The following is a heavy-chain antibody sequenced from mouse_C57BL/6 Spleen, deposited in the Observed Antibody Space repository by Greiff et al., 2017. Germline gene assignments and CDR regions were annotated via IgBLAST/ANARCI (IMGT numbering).Heavy chain of an antibody. CDR1: GYTFTSYW. CDR2: IYPSDSET. D-gene: IGHD3-2*02. J-gene: IGHJ2*01. Sequence: VQLQQPGAELVRPGSSVKLSCKASGYTFTSYWMAWVKQSPGQGLEWIGNIYPSDSETHYNQKFKDKATLTVDKSSSTAYMQLSSLTSEDSAVYYCARGSSGYNFDYWGQGTTLTVSS. V-gene: IGHV1-61*01. CDR3: ARGSSGYNFDY.